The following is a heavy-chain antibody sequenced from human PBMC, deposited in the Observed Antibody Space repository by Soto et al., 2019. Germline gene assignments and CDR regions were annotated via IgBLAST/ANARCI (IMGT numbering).Heavy chain of an antibody. V-gene: IGHV4-34*01. Sequence: PSETLSLTCAVYGGSFSCSYWSWIRQPPGKGLEWIGEINHSGSTNYNPSLKSRVTISVDTSKNQFSLKLSSVTAADTAVYYCARVEVAYCGGDCYSSFDYWGQGTLVTVSS. CDR3: ARVEVAYCGGDCYSSFDY. D-gene: IGHD2-21*02. CDR1: GGSFSCSY. CDR2: INHSGST. J-gene: IGHJ4*02.